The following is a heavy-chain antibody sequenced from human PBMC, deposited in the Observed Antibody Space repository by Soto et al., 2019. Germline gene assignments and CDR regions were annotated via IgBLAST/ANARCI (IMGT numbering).Heavy chain of an antibody. V-gene: IGHV4-4*02. CDR3: ATRECTNNVCHFP. D-gene: IGHD2-8*01. J-gene: IGHJ5*02. Sequence: QVQLQESGPGLVKPSETLSLTCDVSGGSISTNDWWTWVRQPPGKGLEWIGDIHHTGSTTNYSPSLQSRVTVSIDKSENQFSLRLTSVTAADTAVYYCATRECTNNVCHFPWGQGTLVTVSS. CDR1: GGSISTNDW. CDR2: IHHTGSTT.